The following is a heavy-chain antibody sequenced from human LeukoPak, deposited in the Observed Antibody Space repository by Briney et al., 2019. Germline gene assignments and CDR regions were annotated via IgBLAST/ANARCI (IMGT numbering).Heavy chain of an antibody. CDR2: IYNSGST. CDR1: GGSIRSYY. J-gene: IGHJ2*01. V-gene: IGHV4-59*01. CDR3: ARVYYSSSYDYWYFDL. Sequence: SEALSLTCTVSGGSIRSYYWSWIRQPPGKGLEWIGYIYNSGSTNYNPSLKSRVTISVDTSKNQFSLKLTSVTAADTAVYYCARVYYSSSYDYWYFDLWGRGTLVTVSS. D-gene: IGHD6-13*01.